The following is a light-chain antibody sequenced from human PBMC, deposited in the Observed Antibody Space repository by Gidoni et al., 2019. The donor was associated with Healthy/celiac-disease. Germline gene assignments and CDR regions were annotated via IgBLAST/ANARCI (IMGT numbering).Light chain of an antibody. CDR1: QSVLYSSNNKNY. Sequence: DIVMTQSPDSLAVSLGERATINCKSSQSVLYSSNNKNYLAWYQQKPGQPPKLLIYWASTRESGVPDRCSGSGSGTDFTLTISSLQDEDVAVYYCQQYYSTPFTFGPGTKVDIK. CDR2: WAS. V-gene: IGKV4-1*01. CDR3: QQYYSTPFT. J-gene: IGKJ3*01.